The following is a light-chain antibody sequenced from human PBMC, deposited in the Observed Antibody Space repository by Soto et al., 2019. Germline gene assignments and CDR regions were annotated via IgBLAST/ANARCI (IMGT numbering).Light chain of an antibody. Sequence: QSVLTQPASVSGSPGQSITISCTGTSSDVGSYNLVSWYQQHPGKAPRLMIYEDSKRPSGVSNRFSGSKSGNTASLTISGLQAEDEADYYCRSYAGSGTYVFGTGTKLTV. J-gene: IGLJ1*01. CDR2: EDS. V-gene: IGLV2-23*01. CDR3: RSYAGSGTYV. CDR1: SSDVGSYNL.